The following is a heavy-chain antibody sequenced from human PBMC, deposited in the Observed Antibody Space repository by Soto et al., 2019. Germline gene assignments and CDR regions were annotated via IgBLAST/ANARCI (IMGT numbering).Heavy chain of an antibody. Sequence: QVQLVQSGAAVRKPGSSVKVSCKASGGTFTKYAITWVRQAPRQGLEWMGGIVPLPGTTNYAQQFRGRVTISADESTSTAYLELGRLRAEETAVYYWASGVGGLGGSSGWPDYAFDVWGQGTMVIVSS. D-gene: IGHD6-19*01. J-gene: IGHJ3*01. CDR3: ASGVGGLGGSSGWPDYAFDV. V-gene: IGHV1-69*01. CDR1: GGTFTKYA. CDR2: IVPLPGTT.